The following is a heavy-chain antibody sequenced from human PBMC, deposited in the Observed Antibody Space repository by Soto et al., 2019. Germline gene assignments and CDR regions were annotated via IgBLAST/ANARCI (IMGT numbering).Heavy chain of an antibody. CDR1: WSRFRDYC. CDR3: TGGQDNLAVNFDY. Sequence: VGSLRLSCAASWSRFRDYCRRWIRQSPGKGLEWLSYITSSSSYTHYADSVKGRFTISRDNAKNSLYLQMNSLRAEDTAVYYCTGGQDNLAVNFDYWGQGTPVT. V-gene: IGHV3-11*03. J-gene: IGHJ4*02. D-gene: IGHD1-1*01. CDR2: ITSSSSYT.